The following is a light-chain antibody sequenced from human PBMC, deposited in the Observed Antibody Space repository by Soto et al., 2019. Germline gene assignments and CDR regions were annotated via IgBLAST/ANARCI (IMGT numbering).Light chain of an antibody. CDR2: DAS. CDR1: HSVDFF. CDR3: PQRTTWPIT. V-gene: IGKV3-11*01. J-gene: IGKJ5*01. Sequence: SVWTHSPASLSLSRWERASLSCRATHSVDFFFAWYQQSVAQTPRLLMYDASNRATGIPARFSGRGSGTDFTLTISSLEVEDVSMYYCPQRTTWPITFGQGTRLEI.